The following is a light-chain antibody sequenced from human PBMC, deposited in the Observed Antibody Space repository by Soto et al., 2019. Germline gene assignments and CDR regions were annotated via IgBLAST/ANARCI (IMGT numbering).Light chain of an antibody. V-gene: IGKV3-15*01. CDR3: QQYNNWPPH. CDR1: QSVSSN. J-gene: IGKJ5*01. CDR2: GAS. Sequence: EIVMTQSPATLSVSQGERATLSCRASQSVSSNLAWYQQIPGQTPRLLIFGASTRATGIPARFSGSGSGTEFTLTISSLQSEDFAVYNCQQYNNWPPHFGQGRLLEVK.